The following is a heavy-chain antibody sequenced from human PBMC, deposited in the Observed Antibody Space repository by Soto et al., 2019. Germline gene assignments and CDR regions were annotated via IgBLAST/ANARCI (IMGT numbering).Heavy chain of an antibody. CDR3: ARDGGYGSGSYYNGYYYYGMDV. D-gene: IGHD3-10*01. Sequence: ASVKVSCKASGGTFSSYAISWVRQAPGQGLEWMGGIIPIFGTANYAQKFQGRVTITADESTSTAYMELSSLRSEDTAVYYCARDGGYGSGSYYNGYYYYGMDVWGQGTTVTVSS. CDR2: IIPIFGTA. CDR1: GGTFSSYA. V-gene: IGHV1-69*13. J-gene: IGHJ6*02.